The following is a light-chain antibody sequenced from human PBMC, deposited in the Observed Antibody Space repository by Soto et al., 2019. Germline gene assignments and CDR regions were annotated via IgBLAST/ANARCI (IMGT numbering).Light chain of an antibody. Sequence: QSVLTQPPSASGTPGQRVTISCSGSISNIGNNNVYWYQQLPGTAPKLLIYRNDQRPSGVPDRFSGSKSGTSASLAISGLRSEDEADYYCAAWDDSLSGVFGGGTKVTVL. CDR2: RND. CDR1: ISNIGNNN. J-gene: IGLJ3*02. CDR3: AAWDDSLSGV. V-gene: IGLV1-47*01.